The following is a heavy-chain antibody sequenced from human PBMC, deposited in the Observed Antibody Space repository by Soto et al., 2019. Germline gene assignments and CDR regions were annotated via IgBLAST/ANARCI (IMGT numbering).Heavy chain of an antibody. CDR2: INHSGST. Sequence: SETLSLTCAVYGGSFSGYYWSWIRQPPGKGLEWIGEINHSGSTNYNPSLKSRVTISVDTSKNQFSLKLSSVTAADTAVYYCARGRGSSWYRGFWVWFDPWGQGTLVTVSS. J-gene: IGHJ5*02. CDR3: ARGRGSSWYRGFWVWFDP. D-gene: IGHD6-13*01. V-gene: IGHV4-34*01. CDR1: GGSFSGYY.